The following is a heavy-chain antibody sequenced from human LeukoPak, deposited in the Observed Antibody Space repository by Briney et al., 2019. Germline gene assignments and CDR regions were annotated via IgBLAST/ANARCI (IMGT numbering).Heavy chain of an antibody. V-gene: IGHV3-30*02. D-gene: IGHD4-11*01. J-gene: IGHJ6*03. CDR2: ISNDGSNK. CDR1: GFTFSAYG. CDR3: ATGHSNPYFYYYMDV. Sequence: PGGSLRLSCAASGFTFSAYGMHWVRQAPGKGLEWVAFISNDGSNKYCADSVKGRFTISRDNSKNTLYLQMNSLRAEDTAVYYCATGHSNPYFYYYMDVWGKGTTVTVSS.